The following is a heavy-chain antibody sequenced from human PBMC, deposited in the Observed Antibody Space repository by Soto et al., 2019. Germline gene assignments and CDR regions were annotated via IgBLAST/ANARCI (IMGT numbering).Heavy chain of an antibody. J-gene: IGHJ6*02. CDR1: GFTFSSYG. CDR2: IWYDGSNK. CDR3: ARDVIVLMVYELPGRDYYGMDV. Sequence: QVQLVESGGGVVQPGRSLRLSCAASGFTFSSYGMHWVRQAPGKGLEWVAVIWYDGSNKYYADSVKGRFTISRDNSKNTLYLQMNSLRAEDTAVYYCARDVIVLMVYELPGRDYYGMDVWGQGTTVTVSS. D-gene: IGHD2-8*01. V-gene: IGHV3-33*01.